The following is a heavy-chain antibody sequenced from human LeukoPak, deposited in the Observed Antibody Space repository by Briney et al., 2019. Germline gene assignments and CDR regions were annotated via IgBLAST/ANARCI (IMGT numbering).Heavy chain of an antibody. CDR3: ARSITMVRGVPNWFDP. CDR2: IYTSGST. D-gene: IGHD3-10*01. V-gene: IGHV4-4*07. J-gene: IGHJ5*02. CDR1: GGSISSYY. Sequence: SETLSLTCTVSGGSISSYYWSWIRQPAGKGLEWIGRIYTSGSTNYNPSLKSRVTMSVDTSKNQFSLTLSSVTAADTAVYYCARSITMVRGVPNWFDPWGQGTLVTVSS.